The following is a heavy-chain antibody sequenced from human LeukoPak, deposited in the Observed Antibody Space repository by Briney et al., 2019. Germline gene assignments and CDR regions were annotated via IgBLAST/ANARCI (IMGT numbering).Heavy chain of an antibody. J-gene: IGHJ4*02. CDR3: AVHGSGSYYYFDY. CDR1: GYTFTGYY. V-gene: IGHV1-2*02. Sequence: ASVKVSCKASGYTFTGYYMHWVRQAPGQGLEWMGWINPNSGGTNYAQKFQGRVTMTRDTSISTAYMELSRLRSDDTAVYYCAVHGSGSYYYFDYWGQGTLVTVSS. CDR2: INPNSGGT. D-gene: IGHD3-10*01.